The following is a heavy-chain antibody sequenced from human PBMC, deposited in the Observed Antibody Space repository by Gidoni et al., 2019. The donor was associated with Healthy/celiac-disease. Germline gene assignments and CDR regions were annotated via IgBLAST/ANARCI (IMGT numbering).Heavy chain of an antibody. CDR1: GLTFSSYG. V-gene: IGHV3-30*18. CDR2: ISYDGSNK. D-gene: IGHD6-13*01. J-gene: IGHJ4*02. CDR3: AKDLIAAGAY. Sequence: QVQLVESGGGVVQPGRSLRLSCAASGLTFSSYGMHWVRQAPGKGLEWVAVISYDGSNKYYADSVKGRFTISRDNSKNTLYLQMNSLRAEDTAVYYCAKDLIAAGAYWGQGTLVTVSS.